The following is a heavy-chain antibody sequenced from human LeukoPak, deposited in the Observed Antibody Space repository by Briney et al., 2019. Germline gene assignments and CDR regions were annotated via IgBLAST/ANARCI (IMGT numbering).Heavy chain of an antibody. J-gene: IGHJ4*02. Sequence: GGSRNPSCQASGFTVGGNYISWFGRAPGRGWGWFSVITSDDSTYLADSVKGRFTISRDNSKNTLYLQMKSLRAEDTAVYYCARGASSGYYYSQSPFPFDYWGQGTLVTVSS. CDR3: ARGASSGYYYSQSPFPFDY. D-gene: IGHD3-22*01. CDR1: GFTVGGNY. CDR2: ITSDDST. V-gene: IGHV3-53*01.